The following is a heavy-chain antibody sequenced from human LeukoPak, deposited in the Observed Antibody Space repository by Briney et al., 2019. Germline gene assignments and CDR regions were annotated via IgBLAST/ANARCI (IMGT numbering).Heavy chain of an antibody. Sequence: GGSLGLSCAASGFTFSSYWMTWIRQAPGKGLEWVANIKGDESAKYYVDSVKGRFTISRDNAYNSLYLQMNSLRAEDTAVYYCARDRIAAAGTDYDYWGQGALVTVSS. D-gene: IGHD6-13*01. CDR2: IKGDESAK. V-gene: IGHV3-7*01. CDR3: ARDRIAAAGTDYDY. CDR1: GFTFSSYW. J-gene: IGHJ4*02.